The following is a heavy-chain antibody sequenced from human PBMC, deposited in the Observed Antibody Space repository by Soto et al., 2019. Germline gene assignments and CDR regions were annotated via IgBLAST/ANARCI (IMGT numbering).Heavy chain of an antibody. V-gene: IGHV1-69*02. CDR1: GGTFSSYT. CDR3: ARVGYQVENY. CDR2: IIPILGIA. Sequence: QVQLVQSGAEVKKPGSSVKVSCKASGGTFSSYTISWVRQAPGQGLEWMGRIIPILGIANYAQKFQRRVTITADKSTSTAYRELSSLRAEDTAVYYCARVGYQVENYWGQGTLVTVSS. D-gene: IGHD3-16*02. J-gene: IGHJ4*02.